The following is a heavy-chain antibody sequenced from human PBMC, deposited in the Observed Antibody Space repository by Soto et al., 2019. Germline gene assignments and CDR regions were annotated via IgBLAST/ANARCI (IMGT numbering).Heavy chain of an antibody. V-gene: IGHV3-74*01. CDR2: VNTDGSDT. CDR3: ARDQSVSGPTTFHN. Sequence: EVQLIESGGGLVQPGGSLRLSCAASGFTFTKSWMHWVRQTPGKGLEWVSLVNTDGSDTIYADSVKGRFTISRDNAKNTLYLQMNSLTDEDAAMYYCARDQSVSGPTTFHNWGQGALVTVSS. J-gene: IGHJ4*02. CDR1: GFTFTKSW. D-gene: IGHD6-19*01.